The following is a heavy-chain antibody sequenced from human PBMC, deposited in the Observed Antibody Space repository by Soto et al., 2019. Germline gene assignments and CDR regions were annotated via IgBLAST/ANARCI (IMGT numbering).Heavy chain of an antibody. D-gene: IGHD3-22*01. Sequence: PGGSLRLSCAASGFTFSSYSMNWVRQAPGKGLEWVSYISSSSSTIYYADSVKGRFTISRDNAKNSLYLQMNSLRDEDTAVYYCARDPLYYDSSGPLDYWGQGTLVTVS. J-gene: IGHJ4*02. V-gene: IGHV3-48*02. CDR1: GFTFSSYS. CDR3: ARDPLYYDSSGPLDY. CDR2: ISSSSSTI.